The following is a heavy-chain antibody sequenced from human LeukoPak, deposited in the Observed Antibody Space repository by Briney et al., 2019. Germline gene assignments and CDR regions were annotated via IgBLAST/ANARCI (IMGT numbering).Heavy chain of an antibody. J-gene: IGHJ4*02. CDR3: AGHHPRNTVDF. CDR1: AASITYFL. CDR2: IPDIGSI. V-gene: IGHV4-59*08. Sequence: PSETLSLTCTFPAASITYFLWSWIRQPPGKGLEWIAYIPDIGSINYNPSLKSRVTISLDTSKNQFSLKLSSVTAADAAVYYCAGHHPRNTVDFWGQGTLVTVSS. D-gene: IGHD2/OR15-2a*01.